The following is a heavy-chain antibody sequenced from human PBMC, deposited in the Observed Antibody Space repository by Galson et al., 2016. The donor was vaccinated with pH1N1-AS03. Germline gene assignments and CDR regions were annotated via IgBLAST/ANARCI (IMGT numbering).Heavy chain of an antibody. CDR3: SRSYLGSHHFYYYGLEV. CDR1: GFNVNNNY. Sequence: SLRLSCAASGFNVNNNYMTWVRQAPGKGLDWVSVIYSGGITYYADSVKGRFFISRDTFTNTLYPQMSSLTAADTAVYFCSRSYLGSHHFYYYGLEVWGQGTMVTVSS. V-gene: IGHV3-53*01. CDR2: IYSGGIT. D-gene: IGHD3-10*01. J-gene: IGHJ6*02.